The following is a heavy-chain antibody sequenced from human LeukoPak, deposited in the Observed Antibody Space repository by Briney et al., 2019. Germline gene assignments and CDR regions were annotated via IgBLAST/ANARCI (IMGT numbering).Heavy chain of an antibody. CDR2: VYYTGST. CDR1: GGSISSSNYY. Sequence: PSETLSLTCTVSGGSISSSNYYWGWIRQPPGKGLEWIGNVYYTGSTYYNPSLKSRVTISVDTSKNQFSLKLSSVTAADTAVYYCAGHKKSIVDTDMGPWGQGTLVTVSS. CDR3: AGHKKSIVDTDMGP. D-gene: IGHD5-18*01. J-gene: IGHJ5*02. V-gene: IGHV4-39*01.